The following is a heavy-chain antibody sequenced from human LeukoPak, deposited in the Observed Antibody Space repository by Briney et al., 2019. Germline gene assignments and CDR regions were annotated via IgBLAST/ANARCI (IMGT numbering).Heavy chain of an antibody. V-gene: IGHV4-34*01. CDR3: ASLYGVPTINWFDP. D-gene: IGHD4-17*01. CDR2: INHSGST. J-gene: IGHJ5*02. Sequence: SETLSLTCAVYGGSFSGYYWSWIRRPPGKRLEWIVEINHSGSTNYNPSLKSRVTISVDTSKNQFSLKLSSVTAADTAVYYCASLYGVPTINWFDPWGQGTLVTVSS. CDR1: GGSFSGYY.